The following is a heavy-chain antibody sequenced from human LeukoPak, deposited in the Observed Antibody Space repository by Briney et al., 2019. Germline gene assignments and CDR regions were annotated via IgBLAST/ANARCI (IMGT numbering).Heavy chain of an antibody. J-gene: IGHJ6*02. V-gene: IGHV3-43*02. D-gene: IGHD1-14*01. Sequence: HSGGSLRLSCAASGFTLGAFAMHWVRQAPGKGLEWVSLINKDGSNTYYADSVKGRFTISRDNSKDSLYLQTNSLRTEDSALYYCATWAFYHNLDVWGQGITVIVSS. CDR2: INKDGSNT. CDR1: GFTLGAFA. CDR3: ATWAFYHNLDV.